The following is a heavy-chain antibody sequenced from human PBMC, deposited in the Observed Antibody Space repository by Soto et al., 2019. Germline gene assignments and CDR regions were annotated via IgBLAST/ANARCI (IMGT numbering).Heavy chain of an antibody. CDR2: VNGGGDIT. CDR3: ARGHFGVTMDV. D-gene: IGHD3-3*01. V-gene: IGHV3-23*01. CDR1: EFTFSSYS. J-gene: IGHJ6*02. Sequence: EVQLLESGGGLVQPGGSLRLSCAASEFTFSSYSMIWVRQATGKGLEWGSGVNGGGDITYDEESVKGRFTISRDNSKNPLYLQLNSLRAEDTAVFYCARGHFGVTMDVWGQRTTVTVSS.